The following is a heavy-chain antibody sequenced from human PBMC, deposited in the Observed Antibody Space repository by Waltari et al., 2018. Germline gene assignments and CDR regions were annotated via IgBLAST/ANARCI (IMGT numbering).Heavy chain of an antibody. J-gene: IGHJ3*02. V-gene: IGHV4-61*02. CDR3: ARRQSSSWYLVVPDAFDI. CDR2: IYTSGST. CDR1: GGSISSGSYY. Sequence: QVQLQESGPGLVKPSQTLSLTCTVSGGSISSGSYYWSWIRQPAGTGLEWIGRIYTSGSTNYNPSLKSRVTRSVDTSKNQFSLKLSSVTAADTAVYYCARRQSSSWYLVVPDAFDIWGQGTMVTVSS. D-gene: IGHD6-13*01.